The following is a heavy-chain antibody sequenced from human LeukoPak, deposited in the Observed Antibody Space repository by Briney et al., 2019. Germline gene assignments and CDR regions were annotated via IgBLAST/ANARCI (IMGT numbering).Heavy chain of an antibody. CDR2: IYSDGTI. CDR1: GLTVRNNY. CDR3: AREEWQYYFDY. Sequence: GGSLRLSCAASGLTVRNNYMSWVRQAPGKGLEWVSMIYSDGTIHYADSVKGRFTISRDNAKNSLYLQMNSLRAEDTAVYYCAREEWQYYFDYWGQGTLVTVSS. D-gene: IGHD3-3*01. V-gene: IGHV3-53*01. J-gene: IGHJ4*02.